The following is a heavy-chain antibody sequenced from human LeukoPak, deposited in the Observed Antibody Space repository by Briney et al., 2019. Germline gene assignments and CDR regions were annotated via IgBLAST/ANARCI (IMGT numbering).Heavy chain of an antibody. D-gene: IGHD1-26*01. CDR2: IKQDGSEK. CDR1: GFTFSSYW. J-gene: IGHJ4*02. Sequence: PGGSLRLSCAASGFTFSSYWMSWVRQAPGKGLEWVANIKQDGSEKYYVDSVKGRFTISRDNAKNSLYLQMSSLRADDTAVYFCARFPLQGGSYEVFYWGQGTLVTVSS. CDR3: ARFPLQGGSYEVFY. V-gene: IGHV3-7*01.